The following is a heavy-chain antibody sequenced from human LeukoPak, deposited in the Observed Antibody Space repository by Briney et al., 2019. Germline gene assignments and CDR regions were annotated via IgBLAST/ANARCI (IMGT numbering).Heavy chain of an antibody. J-gene: IGHJ4*02. Sequence: LRLSCAASGFTFSSYEMNWIRQPPGKGLEWIGYIYYSGSTNYNPSLKSRVTISVDTSKNQFSLKLSSVTAADTAVYYCARASAMYSSSSFDYWGQGTLVTVSS. CDR2: IYYSGST. CDR1: GFTFSSYE. V-gene: IGHV4-59*01. D-gene: IGHD6-6*01. CDR3: ARASAMYSSSSFDY.